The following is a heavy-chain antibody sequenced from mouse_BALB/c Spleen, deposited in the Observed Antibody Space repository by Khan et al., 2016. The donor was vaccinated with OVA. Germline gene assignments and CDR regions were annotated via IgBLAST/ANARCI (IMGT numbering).Heavy chain of an antibody. CDR1: GYTFTSYW. J-gene: IGHJ3*01. V-gene: IGHV1-7*01. CDR3: VNDGSSYAWFTY. Sequence: QIQLVQSGAELAKPGASVKMSCKASGYTFTSYWMHWVKQRPGQGLEWIGYINPTTDYTEYNQIFKDKATLTADKSSSTAYMQLSSLTSEDSAVYYFVNDGSSYAWFTYWGQGTLVTVSA. D-gene: IGHD1-1*01. CDR2: INPTTDYT.